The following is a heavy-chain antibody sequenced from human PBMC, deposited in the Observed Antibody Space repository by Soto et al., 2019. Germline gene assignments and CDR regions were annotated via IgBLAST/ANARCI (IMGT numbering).Heavy chain of an antibody. CDR1: GFTFSNYA. CDR2: MSGSDGRT. Sequence: EVQLLESGGGLVQPGGSLRLSCAASGFTFSNYAMTWVRQAPGKGLEWVSAMSGSDGRTYYADSVKGRFTISRDKSKNMVYLQMSSLRAEDTAVYYCTKPLRDGYGGGAFDLWGRGTLVTVSS. D-gene: IGHD5-12*01. CDR3: TKPLRDGYGGGAFDL. J-gene: IGHJ2*01. V-gene: IGHV3-23*01.